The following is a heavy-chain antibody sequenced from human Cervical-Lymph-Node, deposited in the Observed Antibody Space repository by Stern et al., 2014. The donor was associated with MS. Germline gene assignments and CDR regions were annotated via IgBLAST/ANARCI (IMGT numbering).Heavy chain of an antibody. Sequence: VQLVESGGGLVQPGGSLRLSCAASGFTFSSYAMSWVRQAPGKGLEWVSAISGSGGSTYYADSVKGRFTISRDNSKNTLYLQMNSLRAEDTAVYYCAKESDQFYSSGWYYFDYWGQGTLVTVSS. CDR3: AKESDQFYSSGWYYFDY. J-gene: IGHJ4*02. D-gene: IGHD6-19*01. V-gene: IGHV3-23*04. CDR1: GFTFSSYA. CDR2: ISGSGGST.